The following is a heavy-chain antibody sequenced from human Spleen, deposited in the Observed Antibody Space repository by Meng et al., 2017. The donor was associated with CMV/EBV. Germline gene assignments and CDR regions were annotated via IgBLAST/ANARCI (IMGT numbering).Heavy chain of an antibody. J-gene: IGHJ4*02. CDR1: GFTFSHVY. D-gene: IGHD3-22*01. V-gene: IGHV3-11*01. CDR2: ITSSGRTI. CDR3: ARGSRVTMIVVAPSG. Sequence: SGFTFSHVYMSWIRQAPGKGLEWVSYITSSGRTIHYADSVKGRFTVSRDNAKNSLYLQMNSLRAEDTAVYYCARGSRVTMIVVAPSGWGQGTLVTVSS.